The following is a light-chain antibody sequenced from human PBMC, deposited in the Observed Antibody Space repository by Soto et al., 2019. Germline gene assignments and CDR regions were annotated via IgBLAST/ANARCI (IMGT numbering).Light chain of an antibody. CDR1: SSDIGSYDH. CDR3: FSHRGGDSHV. V-gene: IGLV2-14*01. CDR2: GVT. Sequence: QSALTQPASVSGSPGQSITISCSGTSSDIGSYDHVAWYQQFPGKSPKLIIYGVTNRPSGVSNRFSGSKTGNTASLTISGLQAEDEADYYCFSHRGGDSHVFGTGTKVTVL. J-gene: IGLJ1*01.